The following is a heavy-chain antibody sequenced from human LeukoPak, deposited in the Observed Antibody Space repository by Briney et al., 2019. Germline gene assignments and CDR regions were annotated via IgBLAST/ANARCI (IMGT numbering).Heavy chain of an antibody. J-gene: IGHJ4*02. CDR2: INPNSGGT. D-gene: IGHD6-13*01. CDR3: ARGPSAAAGIAPVFDY. Sequence: ASVKVSCKASGYTFTGYDMHWVGQAPGQGREWMGGINPNSGGTNYAQKCQGRVTMTRDTSISTAYMELSRLRSDDTAVYYCARGPSAAAGIAPVFDYWGQGTLDTV. V-gene: IGHV1-2*02. CDR1: GYTFTGYD.